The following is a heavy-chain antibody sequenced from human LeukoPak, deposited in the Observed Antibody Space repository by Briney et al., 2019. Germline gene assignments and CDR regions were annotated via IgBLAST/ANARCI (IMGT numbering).Heavy chain of an antibody. CDR2: ISSSSSTI. V-gene: IGHV3-48*01. D-gene: IGHD1-26*01. J-gene: IGHJ4*02. Sequence: GGSLRLSCAASGFTFSSYSMNWVRQAPGKGLEWVSYISSSSSTIYYADSVKGRFTISRDISKNTLYLQMNSLRAEDTAIYYCAKDRVGATLYFDCWGQGTLVTVSS. CDR3: AKDRVGATLYFDC. CDR1: GFTFSSYS.